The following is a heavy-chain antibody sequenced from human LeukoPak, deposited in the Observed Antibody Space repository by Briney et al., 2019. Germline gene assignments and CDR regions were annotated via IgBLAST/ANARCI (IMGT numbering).Heavy chain of an antibody. V-gene: IGHV4-59*01. CDR2: IYYSGST. CDR3: ARVSVTTIYYYYYYMDV. D-gene: IGHD5-12*01. J-gene: IGHJ6*03. CDR1: GGSISSYY. Sequence: PSETLSLTCTVSGGSISSYYWSWIRQPPGKGLEWIGYIYYSGSTNYNPSLKSRVTISVDTSKNQFSLKLSSVTAAATAVYYCARVSVTTIYYYYYYMDVWGKGTTVTVSS.